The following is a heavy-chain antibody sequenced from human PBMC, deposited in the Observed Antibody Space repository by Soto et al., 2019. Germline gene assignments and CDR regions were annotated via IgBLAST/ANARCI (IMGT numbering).Heavy chain of an antibody. V-gene: IGHV4-4*02. J-gene: IGHJ4*02. CDR3: VRDSGNGWKDY. CDR2: IDHSGST. CDR1: GGSISSTNW. Sequence: NPSETLSLTCAVSGGSISSTNWWNWVRQPPGKGLEWIGEIDHSGSTNYNPSLKSRVTMSVDKPKNQFSLKLSSVTAADTAVYYCVRDSGNGWKDYWGQGTLVTVSS. D-gene: IGHD6-19*01.